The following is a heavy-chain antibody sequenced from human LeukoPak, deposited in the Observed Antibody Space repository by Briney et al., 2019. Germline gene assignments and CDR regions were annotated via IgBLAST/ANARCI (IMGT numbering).Heavy chain of an antibody. V-gene: IGHV3-7*01. CDR1: GFIFRNYW. CDR2: IKEDGSEK. D-gene: IGHD3-16*02. Sequence: PGGSLRLSCAASGFIFRNYWMGWVRQAPGKGLEWVANIKEDGSEKYYVESVKGRFTISRDNAKNSLYLQMSSLRAEDTAVYYCARGVIIRGRLDPWGQGTLVTVSS. J-gene: IGHJ5*02. CDR3: ARGVIIRGRLDP.